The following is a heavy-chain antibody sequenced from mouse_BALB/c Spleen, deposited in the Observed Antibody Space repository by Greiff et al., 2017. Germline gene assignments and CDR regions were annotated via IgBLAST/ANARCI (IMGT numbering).Heavy chain of an antibody. CDR2: ISNLAYSI. Sequence: DVMFVESGGGLLQPGGSRKLFCAASGFTFSDYGMAWVRQAPGKGPEWVAFISNLAYSIYYADTVTGRFNISREDAKNPLYLEMSRLRSEDTAMYYCARAPDGYYVGFAYWGQGTLVTVSA. D-gene: IGHD2-3*01. J-gene: IGHJ3*01. CDR3: ARAPDGYYVGFAY. V-gene: IGHV5-15*02. CDR1: GFTFSDYG.